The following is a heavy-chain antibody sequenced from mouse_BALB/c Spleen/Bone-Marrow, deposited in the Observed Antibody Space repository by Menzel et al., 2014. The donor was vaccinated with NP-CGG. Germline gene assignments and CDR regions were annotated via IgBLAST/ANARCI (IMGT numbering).Heavy chain of an antibody. V-gene: IGHV1-69*02. CDR3: ARTAY. J-gene: IGHJ3*01. CDR2: IDPSDSET. CDR1: GYTFTDYW. Sequence: QVQLKQSGAELVKSGAPVKLSRKASGYTFTDYWMNWGKQRPGRGLEWIGRIDPSDSETHYNQKFKDKATLTVDKSSTTAYIQLSNLTSEDSAVYYCARTAYWGQGTLVTVSA.